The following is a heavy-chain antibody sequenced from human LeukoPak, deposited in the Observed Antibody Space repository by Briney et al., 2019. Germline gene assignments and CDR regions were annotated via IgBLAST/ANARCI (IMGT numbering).Heavy chain of an antibody. Sequence: GGSLKLSCAASGFTFSTYGVHWVRQAPGKGLEWVAVISYDGSNKYYADSVKGRFTISRDNSKNTLYLQMNSLRAEDTAVYYCARGIVGATPAFDIWGQGTMVTVSS. D-gene: IGHD1-26*01. CDR3: ARGIVGATPAFDI. CDR2: ISYDGSNK. CDR1: GFTFSTYG. J-gene: IGHJ3*02. V-gene: IGHV3-30-3*01.